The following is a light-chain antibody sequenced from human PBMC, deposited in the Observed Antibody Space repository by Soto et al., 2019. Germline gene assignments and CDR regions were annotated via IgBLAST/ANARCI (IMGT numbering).Light chain of an antibody. CDR2: GNT. CDR1: SSTIGAGYA. J-gene: IGLJ3*02. Sequence: QTVLTQAPSVSGAPGQRVTISCTGGSSTIGAGYAVNWYQQLPGRAPKLLIYGNTSRPSGVPDRFSDSKSGTSASLAITVLKGEDEADYYCQSYDSRRSASVFGGGTQLTVL. V-gene: IGLV1-40*01. CDR3: QSYDSRRSASV.